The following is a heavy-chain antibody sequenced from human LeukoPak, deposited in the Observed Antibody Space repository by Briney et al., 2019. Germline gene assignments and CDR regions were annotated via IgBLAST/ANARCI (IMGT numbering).Heavy chain of an antibody. D-gene: IGHD5-12*01. Sequence: PGGSLRLSCAASGFTFSSYAMCWVCKGPGAGLERVSAISGSGGGTYYSDSSMGRFTTSRDNSKNKLYLQMNSLRAEDTAVYYCAKDEYSGYVGWFDPWGQGTLVTVSS. V-gene: IGHV3-23*01. CDR1: GFTFSSYA. CDR3: AKDEYSGYVGWFDP. J-gene: IGHJ5*02. CDR2: ISGSGGGT.